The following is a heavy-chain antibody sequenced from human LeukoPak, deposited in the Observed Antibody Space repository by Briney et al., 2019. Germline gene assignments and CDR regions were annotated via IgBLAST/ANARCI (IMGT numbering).Heavy chain of an antibody. Sequence: GASVKVSCKASGFTFTSYYMHWVRQAPGQGREWMGIINPSGSYTSYAQKFQGRVTMTRDTSTSTVYMELSSLRSEDTAVYYCARDNSGGSTWWFDPWGQGTLVTVSS. V-gene: IGHV1-46*01. D-gene: IGHD2-15*01. CDR2: INPSGSYT. CDR1: GFTFTSYY. CDR3: ARDNSGGSTWWFDP. J-gene: IGHJ5*02.